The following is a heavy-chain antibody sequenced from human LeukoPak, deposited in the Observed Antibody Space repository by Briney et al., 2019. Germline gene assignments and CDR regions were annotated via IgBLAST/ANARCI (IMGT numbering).Heavy chain of an antibody. V-gene: IGHV1-69*02. D-gene: IGHD4-17*01. CDR2: VIPILGIA. CDR1: GGTFSSYT. CDR3: AGDYGDGWVY. J-gene: IGHJ4*02. Sequence: ASVKVSCKASGGTFSSYTISWVRQAPGQGLEWMGRVIPILGIANYAQKFQGRVTITADKSASTAYMELSSLRSEDTAVYYCAGDYGDGWVYWGQGTLVTVSS.